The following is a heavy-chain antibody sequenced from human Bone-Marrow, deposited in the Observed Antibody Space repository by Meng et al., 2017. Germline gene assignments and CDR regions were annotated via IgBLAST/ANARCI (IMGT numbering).Heavy chain of an antibody. CDR2: INHSGST. CDR3: ARGPRRAIAAAGTGYFDL. J-gene: IGHJ2*01. V-gene: IGHV4-34*01. Sequence: QVQVQESGAGPLKPSETLSLTCAVYGGSFSGYYWSWIRQPPGKGLEWIGEINHSGSTNYNPSLKSRVTISVDTSKNQFSLKLSSVTAADTAVYYCARGPRRAIAAAGTGYFDLWGRGTLVTVSS. CDR1: GGSFSGYY. D-gene: IGHD6-13*01.